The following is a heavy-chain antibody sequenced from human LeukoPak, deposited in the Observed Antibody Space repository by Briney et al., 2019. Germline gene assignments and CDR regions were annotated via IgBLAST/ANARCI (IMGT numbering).Heavy chain of an antibody. CDR3: ARETHTMVRGVIKGSNWFDP. D-gene: IGHD3-10*01. CDR1: RGTFSCYA. J-gene: IGHJ5*02. CDR2: IIPIFGTA. Sequence: GASVTVSCTASRGTFSCYAISWVRQAPGQGLAWMGGIIPIFGTANYAQKFQGRVTITADKSTSTAYMELSSLRSEDTDVYYCARETHTMVRGVIKGSNWFDPWGQGTLVTVSS. V-gene: IGHV1-69*06.